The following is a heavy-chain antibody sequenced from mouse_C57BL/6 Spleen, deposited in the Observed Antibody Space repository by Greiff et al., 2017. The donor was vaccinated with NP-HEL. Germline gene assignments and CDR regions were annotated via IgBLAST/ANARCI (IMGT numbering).Heavy chain of an antibody. CDR1: GYTFTSYW. J-gene: IGHJ2*01. D-gene: IGHD2-4*01. CDR2: IDPSDSYT. V-gene: IGHV1-69*01. Sequence: QVQLQQPGAELVMPGASVKLSCKASGYTFTSYWMHWVKQRPGQGLEWIGEIDPSDSYTNYNQKFKGKSTLTVDKSSSTAYMQLSSLTSEDSAVYYCAIDDYDFYYFDYWGQGTTLTVSS. CDR3: AIDDYDFYYFDY.